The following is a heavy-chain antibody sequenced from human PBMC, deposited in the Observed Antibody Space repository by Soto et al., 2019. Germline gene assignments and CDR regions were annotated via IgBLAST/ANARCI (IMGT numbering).Heavy chain of an antibody. V-gene: IGHV3-33*01. D-gene: IGHD2-15*01. CDR3: ARGYCSGVRCYLPHPDSFSY. Sequence: PGGSLRLSCAASGFTFSSYGMHWVRQAPGKGLEWVAVIWYDGSNKYYADSVKGRFTISRDNSKNTLYLQMNSLRAEDTAVYYCARGYCSGVRCYLPHPDSFSYRAQGTLVPGSS. CDR1: GFTFSSYG. J-gene: IGHJ1*01. CDR2: IWYDGSNK.